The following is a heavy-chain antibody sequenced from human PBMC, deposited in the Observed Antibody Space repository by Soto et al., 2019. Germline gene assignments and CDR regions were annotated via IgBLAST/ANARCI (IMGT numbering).Heavy chain of an antibody. CDR1: GGSISRSGYY. CDR2: IFYLGNT. Sequence: PSETLSLTCTVSGGSISRSGYYWSWFRQHPGKGLEWIGYIFYLGNTYHNPSLKSRLAISVDTSKNQFSLRLSSVTAADTAVYYCARAQDYFDVLDYWGQGSLVTVSS. CDR3: ARAQDYFDVLDY. V-gene: IGHV4-31*03. D-gene: IGHD3-10*01. J-gene: IGHJ4*02.